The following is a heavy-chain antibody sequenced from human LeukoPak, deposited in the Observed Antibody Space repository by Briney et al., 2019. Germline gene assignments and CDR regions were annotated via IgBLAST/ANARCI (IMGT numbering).Heavy chain of an antibody. Sequence: SETLSLTCSVSGGSISSRSYNWAWIRQPPGKGLEWIGSISYSGIDYYDPSLKIRVTMSVDTSKNQFSLKVNSMSVADTAVYYCASHADTPGIPHYWGQGTLVTVSS. D-gene: IGHD2-2*02. CDR2: ISYSGID. V-gene: IGHV4-39*01. J-gene: IGHJ4*02. CDR1: GGSISSRSYN. CDR3: ASHADTPGIPHY.